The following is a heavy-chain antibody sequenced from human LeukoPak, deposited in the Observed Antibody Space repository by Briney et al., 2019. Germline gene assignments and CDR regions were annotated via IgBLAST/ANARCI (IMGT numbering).Heavy chain of an antibody. D-gene: IGHD6-13*01. CDR3: ARSAGSSSWYEGYYFDY. CDR1: GFTFSSYE. CDR2: ISSSGSTI. Sequence: GGSPRLSCAASGFTFSSYEMNWVRQAPGKGLEWVSYISSSGSTIYYADSVKGRFTISRDNAKNSLYLQMNSLRAEDTAVHYCARSAGSSSWYEGYYFDYWGQGTLVTVSS. V-gene: IGHV3-48*03. J-gene: IGHJ4*02.